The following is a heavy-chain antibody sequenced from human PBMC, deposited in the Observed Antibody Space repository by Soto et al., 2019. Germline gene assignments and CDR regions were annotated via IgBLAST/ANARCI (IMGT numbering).Heavy chain of an antibody. CDR1: GYTFTSYD. D-gene: IGHD5-12*01. J-gene: IGHJ6*03. CDR3: ARGDHSGYDRPIRYYYYMDV. V-gene: IGHV1-8*01. Sequence: ASVKVSCKASGYTFTSYDINWVRQATGQGLEWMGWMNPNSGNTGYAQKFQGRVTMTRNTSISTAYMELSSLRSEDTAVYYCARGDHSGYDRPIRYYYYMDVWGKGTTVTVSS. CDR2: MNPNSGNT.